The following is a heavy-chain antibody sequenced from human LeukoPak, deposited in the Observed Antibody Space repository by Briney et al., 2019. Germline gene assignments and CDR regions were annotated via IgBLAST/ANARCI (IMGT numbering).Heavy chain of an antibody. CDR1: GFTVSSNY. V-gene: IGHV3-53*01. Sequence: GGSLRLSCAASGFTVSSNYMSWVRQAPGKGLKWVSVFYSGGSTYYADSMKGRFTISRDNSKNTLYLQMNSLRAEDTAVYYCARGITMIAVAHAFDIWGQGTMVTVSS. D-gene: IGHD3-22*01. J-gene: IGHJ3*02. CDR3: ARGITMIAVAHAFDI. CDR2: FYSGGST.